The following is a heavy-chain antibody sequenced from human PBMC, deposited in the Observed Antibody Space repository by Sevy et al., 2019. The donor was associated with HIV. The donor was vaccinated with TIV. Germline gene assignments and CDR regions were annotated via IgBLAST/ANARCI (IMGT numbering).Heavy chain of an antibody. CDR3: ARGFGDTDY. CDR2: ISSSGSAI. Sequence: LSLTCAASGFTFSSYEMNWVRQAPGKGLEWTSYISSSGSAIYYADSVKGRFTISRDNAKNSLYLQMNSLRAEDTAVYYCARGFGDTDYWGQGTLVTVSS. CDR1: GFTFSSYE. D-gene: IGHD4-17*01. J-gene: IGHJ4*02. V-gene: IGHV3-48*03.